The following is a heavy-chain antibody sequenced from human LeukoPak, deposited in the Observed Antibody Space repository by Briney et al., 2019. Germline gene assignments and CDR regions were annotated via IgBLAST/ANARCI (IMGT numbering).Heavy chain of an antibody. D-gene: IGHD1-14*01. Sequence: SETLSLTCTVSGGSISSYYWSWIRQPPGKDLEWIGNIYHSGSTYYNPSLKSRVTISVDTSKNQFSLRLTSVTAADTAVYYCARKPTAQTFDYWGQGTLVTVSS. CDR2: IYHSGST. CDR1: GGSISSYY. CDR3: ARKPTAQTFDY. V-gene: IGHV4-59*04. J-gene: IGHJ4*02.